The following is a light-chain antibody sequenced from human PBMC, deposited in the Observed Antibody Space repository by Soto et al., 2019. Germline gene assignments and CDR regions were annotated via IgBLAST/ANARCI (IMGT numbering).Light chain of an antibody. J-gene: IGLJ1*01. V-gene: IGLV2-11*01. CDR2: DVS. Sequence: QSALTQPRSVSGSPGQSVTISCTGTSSDVGGYNYVSWYQQHPGKAPKLMIYDVSKRPSGVPDRFSGSKSGNTASLTISGLQAEDEAEDYCCSYAGSYTLYVFGTGTKLTVL. CDR1: SSDVGGYNY. CDR3: CSYAGSYTLYV.